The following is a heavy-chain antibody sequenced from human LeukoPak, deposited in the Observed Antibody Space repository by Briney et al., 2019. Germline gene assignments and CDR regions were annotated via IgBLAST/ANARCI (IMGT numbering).Heavy chain of an antibody. CDR3: AREIAAAGREALDY. J-gene: IGHJ4*02. V-gene: IGHV4-30-2*01. CDR2: IYRSGST. CDR1: GGSISSGGYY. D-gene: IGHD6-13*01. Sequence: SETLSLTCTVSGGSISSGGYYWSWIRQPPGKGLEWIGYIYRSGSTYYNPSLKSRVTISVDRSKNQFSLKLSSVTAADTAVYYCAREIAAAGREALDYWGQGTLVTVSS.